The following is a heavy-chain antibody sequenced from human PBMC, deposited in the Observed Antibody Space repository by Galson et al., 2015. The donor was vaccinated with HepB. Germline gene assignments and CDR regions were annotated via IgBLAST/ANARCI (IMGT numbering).Heavy chain of an antibody. CDR1: GFTFCSYG. J-gene: IGHJ2*01. CDR2: IWYDGSNK. Sequence: SLRLSCAASGFTFCSYGMHWVRQAPGKGLEWVAVIWYDGSNKYYADSVKGRFTISRDNSKNTLYLQMNSLRAEDTAVYYCARDHGIGASWYFDLWGRGTLVTVSS. V-gene: IGHV3-33*01. D-gene: IGHD1-26*01. CDR3: ARDHGIGASWYFDL.